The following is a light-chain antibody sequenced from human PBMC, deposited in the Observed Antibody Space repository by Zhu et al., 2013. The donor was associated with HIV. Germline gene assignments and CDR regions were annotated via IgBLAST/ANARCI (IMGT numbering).Light chain of an antibody. Sequence: QSVLTQPPSVSAAPGQKVTISCSGSSSNTGNNHVSWYQQFPGTAPKLLIYDNDKRPSGIPDRFSGSKSGTSATLGITGLQTGDEADYHCGTWDSSLSAVVFGGGTKLTVL. CDR2: DND. J-gene: IGLJ2*01. CDR1: SSNTGNNH. CDR3: GTWDSSLSAVV. V-gene: IGLV1-51*01.